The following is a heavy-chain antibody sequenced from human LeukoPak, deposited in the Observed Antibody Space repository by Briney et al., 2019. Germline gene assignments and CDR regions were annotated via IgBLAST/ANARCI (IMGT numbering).Heavy chain of an antibody. D-gene: IGHD6-13*01. CDR3: ARHDTNIESAGTDAFDV. Sequence: GESLKISCKTSGYRFTNYWIGWVRQMPGKGLEWMGIIYPGDSDTRYSPSFQGQVTISADISITTAYLQWSSLKASDTAMYYCARHDTNIESAGTDAFDVWGQGTMVIVSS. J-gene: IGHJ3*01. V-gene: IGHV5-51*01. CDR1: GYRFTNYW. CDR2: IYPGDSDT.